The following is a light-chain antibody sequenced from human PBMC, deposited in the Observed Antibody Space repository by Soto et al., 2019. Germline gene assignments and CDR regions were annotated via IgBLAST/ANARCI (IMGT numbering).Light chain of an antibody. Sequence: VLTQSPAILSVSPGERGSLSCRARESINSTLAWYQQKPGQPPRLLIYAASTRATDIPARFSGSGSETEFTLNINSLQSEDFAVYYCQQYTFWPRTFGQGTKVEIK. V-gene: IGKV3D-15*01. J-gene: IGKJ1*01. CDR2: AAS. CDR1: ESINST. CDR3: QQYTFWPRT.